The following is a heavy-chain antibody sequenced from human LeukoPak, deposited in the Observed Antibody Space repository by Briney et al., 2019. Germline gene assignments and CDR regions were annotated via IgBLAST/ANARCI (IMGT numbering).Heavy chain of an antibody. D-gene: IGHD2-2*01. CDR2: FDPEDGET. CDR3: ATAAGRYQLLINWFDP. CDR1: GYTLTELS. V-gene: IGHV1-24*01. Sequence: ASVKVSCKVSGYTLTELSMHWVRQAPGKGLEWMGGFDPEDGETIYAQKFQGRVTMTEDTSTDTAYMELSSLRSEDTAVYYCATAAGRYQLLINWFDPWGQGTLVTVSS. J-gene: IGHJ5*02.